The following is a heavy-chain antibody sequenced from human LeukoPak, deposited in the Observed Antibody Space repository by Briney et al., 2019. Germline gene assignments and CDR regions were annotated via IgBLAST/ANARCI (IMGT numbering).Heavy chain of an antibody. V-gene: IGHV4-39*01. J-gene: IGHJ3*02. CDR3: ASRWLQLKGHDAFDI. CDR1: GGSISSSPYY. CDR2: IYYSGST. Sequence: PSETLSLTCTVSGGSISSSPYYWGWIRQPPGEGLEWLGSIYYSGSTYYNPSLKSRISISVDTSKNQFSLKLSSVTAADTAVYYCASRWLQLKGHDAFDIWGQGTMVTVSS. D-gene: IGHD5-24*01.